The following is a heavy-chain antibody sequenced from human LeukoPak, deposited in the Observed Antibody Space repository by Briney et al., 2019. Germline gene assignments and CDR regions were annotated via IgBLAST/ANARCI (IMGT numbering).Heavy chain of an antibody. Sequence: SETLSLTCTVSGGSISSSSYYWGWIRQPPGKGLEWIGSIYYSGSTYYNPSLKSRVTISVDTSKNQFSLKLSSVTAADTAVYYCARVGTVTTFRGSDAFDIWGQGTMVTVSS. CDR2: IYYSGST. CDR3: ARVGTVTTFRGSDAFDI. CDR1: GGSISSSSYY. J-gene: IGHJ3*02. D-gene: IGHD4-17*01. V-gene: IGHV4-39*07.